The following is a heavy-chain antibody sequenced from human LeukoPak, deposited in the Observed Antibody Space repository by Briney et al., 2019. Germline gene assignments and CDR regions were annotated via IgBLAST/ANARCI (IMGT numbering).Heavy chain of an antibody. D-gene: IGHD6-19*01. CDR2: IRHDGSDK. Sequence: GGSLRLSCAASGFTFSSYAMSWVRQAPGKGLEWVAFIRHDGSDKYYADSVKGRFTISRDNSKNTLYLQMNSLRPEDTAVYYCGKDKYSSALAPRPDFDFWGQGTLVTVSS. V-gene: IGHV3-30*02. CDR3: GKDKYSSALAPRPDFDF. CDR1: GFTFSSYA. J-gene: IGHJ4*02.